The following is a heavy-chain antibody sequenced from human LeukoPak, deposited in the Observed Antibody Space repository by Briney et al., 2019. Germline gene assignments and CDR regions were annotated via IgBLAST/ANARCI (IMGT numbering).Heavy chain of an antibody. V-gene: IGHV4-4*07. Sequence: SETLSLTCTVSGGSISSYYWSWIRQPAGKGLEWIGRIYTSGSTNYNPSLKSRVTMSVDTSKNQFSLKLSSVTAADTAVYYCARGRDFWSGYHYCYGMDVWGQGTTVTVSS. CDR1: GGSISSYY. J-gene: IGHJ6*02. CDR2: IYTSGST. CDR3: ARGRDFWSGYHYCYGMDV. D-gene: IGHD3-3*01.